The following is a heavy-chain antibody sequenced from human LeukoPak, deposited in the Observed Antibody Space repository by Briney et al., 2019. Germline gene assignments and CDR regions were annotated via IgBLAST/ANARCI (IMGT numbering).Heavy chain of an antibody. CDR3: ATHSSGWYFGYYYYGMDV. CDR2: INHSGST. D-gene: IGHD6-19*01. V-gene: IGHV4-34*01. CDR1: GGSFSGYY. Sequence: SETLSLTCAVYGGSFSGYYWSWIRQPPGKGLEWIGEINHSGSTNYNPSLKSRVTISVDTSKNQFSLKLSSVTAADTAVYYCATHSSGWYFGYYYYGMDVWGQGTTVTVSS. J-gene: IGHJ6*02.